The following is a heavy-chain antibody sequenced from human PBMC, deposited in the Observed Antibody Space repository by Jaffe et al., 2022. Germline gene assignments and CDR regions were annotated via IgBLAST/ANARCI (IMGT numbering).Heavy chain of an antibody. D-gene: IGHD5-12*01. CDR1: GYTFTSYA. J-gene: IGHJ3*02. V-gene: IGHV1-3*01. Sequence: QVQLVQSGAEVKKPGASVKVSCKASGYTFTSYAMHWVRQAPGQRLEWMGWINAGNGNTKYSQKFQGRVTITRDTSASTAYMELSSLRSEDTAVYYCARDRRWGVATIGGYAFDIWGQGTMVTVSS. CDR2: INAGNGNT. CDR3: ARDRRWGVATIGGYAFDI.